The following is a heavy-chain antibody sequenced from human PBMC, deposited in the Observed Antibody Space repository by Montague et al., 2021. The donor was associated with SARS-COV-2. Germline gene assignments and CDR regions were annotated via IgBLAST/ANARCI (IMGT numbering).Heavy chain of an antibody. V-gene: IGHV4-39*02. CDR1: SGSIISSGYY. D-gene: IGHD3-10*01. J-gene: IGHJ4*02. Sequence: SETLSLTCSVSSGSIISSGYYWGWIRQPPGKELEWIGNIYYSGTTYYXPSLQSRGTISVDTSKNHLSLRLSSVTAADTAVNFCARGMIRGVTTPFDYWGQGSQVTVSS. CDR2: IYYSGTT. CDR3: ARGMIRGVTTPFDY.